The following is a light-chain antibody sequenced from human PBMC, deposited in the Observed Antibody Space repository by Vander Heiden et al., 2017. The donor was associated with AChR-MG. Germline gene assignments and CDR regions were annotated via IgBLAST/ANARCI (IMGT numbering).Light chain of an antibody. CDR1: QSVSSY. Sequence: EIVLTQSPAPLSLSPGERATLSCRASQSVSSYLAWYQQKPGQAPRLLIYDASNRATGIPARCSGSGSGTDFTLTISSLEPEDFAVYYCQQRSNWPKTFGQGTKLEIK. V-gene: IGKV3-11*01. CDR2: DAS. CDR3: QQRSNWPKT. J-gene: IGKJ2*01.